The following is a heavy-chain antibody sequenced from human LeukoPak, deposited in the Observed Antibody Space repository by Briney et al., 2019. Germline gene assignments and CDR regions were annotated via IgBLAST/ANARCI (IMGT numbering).Heavy chain of an antibody. Sequence: GASVKVSCKASGYTFTSYDINWVRQATGQGLEWMGWMNPNSGNTGYAQKFQGRVTMTRNTSISTAYMELSSLRSEDTAVYYCARAVVGYYDSSGYWSYPNWFDPWGQGTLVTVSS. V-gene: IGHV1-8*01. D-gene: IGHD3-22*01. CDR2: MNPNSGNT. CDR3: ARAVVGYYDSSGYWSYPNWFDP. J-gene: IGHJ5*02. CDR1: GYTFTSYD.